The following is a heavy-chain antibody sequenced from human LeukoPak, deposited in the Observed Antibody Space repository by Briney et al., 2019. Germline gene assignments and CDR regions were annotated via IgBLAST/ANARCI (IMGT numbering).Heavy chain of an antibody. CDR3: ATSGSYRFDY. Sequence: GWSLRLSCAASGFTFSSYSMNWVRQAPGKGPEWVSFISGTSNTIHYADSVKGRFTISRDNAQNSLYLQMNSLRGEDTAVYYCATSGSYRFDYWGQGTLVTVSS. CDR2: ISGTSNTI. CDR1: GFTFSSYS. V-gene: IGHV3-48*01. D-gene: IGHD1-26*01. J-gene: IGHJ4*02.